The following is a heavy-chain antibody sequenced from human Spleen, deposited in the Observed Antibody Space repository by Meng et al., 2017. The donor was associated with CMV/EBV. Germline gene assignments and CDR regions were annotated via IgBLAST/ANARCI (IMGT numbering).Heavy chain of an antibody. CDR3: ARATGSSWVFQH. Sequence: QEKRGTSGPGLVKTSESLPLPCTVSGVASRSYYWSGIRQPAGKGLDWIGRIYTSGSTNYNPSLKSRVTMSVDTSKNQFSLKLSSVTAADTAVYYCARATGSSWVFQHWGQGTLVTVSS. D-gene: IGHD6-13*01. V-gene: IGHV4-4*07. CDR1: GVASRSYY. J-gene: IGHJ1*01. CDR2: IYTSGST.